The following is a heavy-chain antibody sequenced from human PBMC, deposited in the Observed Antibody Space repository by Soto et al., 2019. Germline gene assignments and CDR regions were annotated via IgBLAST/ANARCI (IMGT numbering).Heavy chain of an antibody. CDR3: ARRLSDCSSTSCYSYYAFDI. CDR2: IYSGGST. D-gene: IGHD2-2*01. Sequence: EVQLVESGGGLVQPGGSLRLSCAASGFTVSSNYMSWVRQAPGKGLEWVSVIYSGGSTYYADSVKGRFTISRDNSNNTRYLQMNCLRAEDTAVYYCARRLSDCSSTSCYSYYAFDIWGQGTMVTVSS. CDR1: GFTVSSNY. J-gene: IGHJ3*02. V-gene: IGHV3-66*04.